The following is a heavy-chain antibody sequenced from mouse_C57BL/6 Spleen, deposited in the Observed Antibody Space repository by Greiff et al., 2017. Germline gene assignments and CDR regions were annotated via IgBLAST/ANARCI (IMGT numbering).Heavy chain of an antibody. CDR1: GFTFSSYT. CDR2: ISGGGGNN. D-gene: IGHD1-1*01. V-gene: IGHV5-9*04. CDR3: AIPSITTVVAPFDY. Sequence: EVKLVESGGGLVKPGGSLKLSCAASGFTFSSYTMSWVRQTPEKRLEWVATISGGGGNNYYPDSVKGRDTISRDNAKNTLYLQMSSLRSEGTAMYYCAIPSITTVVAPFDYWGQGTTLTVSS. J-gene: IGHJ2*01.